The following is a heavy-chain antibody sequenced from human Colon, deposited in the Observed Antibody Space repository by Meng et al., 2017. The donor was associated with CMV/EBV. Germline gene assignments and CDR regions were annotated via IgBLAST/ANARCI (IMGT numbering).Heavy chain of an antibody. V-gene: IGHV3-48*03. CDR3: ATRPAQVILNFYGLDV. D-gene: IGHD2-21*01. CDR1: GFTFSSYE. J-gene: IGHJ6*02. CDR2: ISSSGSTI. Sequence: GESLKISCAASGFTFSSYEMNWVRQAPGKGLEWVSYISSSGSTISYADSVKGRFTISRDNAKNSLFLQMNSLRAEDTGVYYCATRPAQVILNFYGLDVWGQGTTVTVSS.